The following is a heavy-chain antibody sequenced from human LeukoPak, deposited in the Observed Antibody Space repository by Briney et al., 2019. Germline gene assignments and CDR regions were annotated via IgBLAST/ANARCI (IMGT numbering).Heavy chain of an antibody. CDR2: SYTSGST. Sequence: SETLSLTCTASGGSISSYYWSWIRQPAGKGLEWIGRSYTSGSTNYNPSLKSRVTISVDTSKNQFSLKLSSVTAADTAVYYCARHEYCSGGSCYSGDYWGQGTLVTVSS. V-gene: IGHV4-4*07. CDR1: GGSISSYY. CDR3: ARHEYCSGGSCYSGDY. J-gene: IGHJ4*02. D-gene: IGHD2-15*01.